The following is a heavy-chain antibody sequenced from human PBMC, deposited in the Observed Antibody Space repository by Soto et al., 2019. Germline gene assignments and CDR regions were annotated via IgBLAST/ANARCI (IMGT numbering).Heavy chain of an antibody. CDR1: GFTFTSSA. Sequence: QMQLVQSGPEVKKPGTSVKVSCKASGFTFTSSAVQWVRQARGQRLEWIGWIVVGSGNTNYAQKFQERVTITGHMSTGTAYMELSSLRSEDTAVYYCAADLISLVTAGLYYYGMDVWGQGTTVTVSS. CDR3: AADLISLVTAGLYYYGMDV. CDR2: IVVGSGNT. V-gene: IGHV1-58*01. J-gene: IGHJ6*02. D-gene: IGHD2-21*02.